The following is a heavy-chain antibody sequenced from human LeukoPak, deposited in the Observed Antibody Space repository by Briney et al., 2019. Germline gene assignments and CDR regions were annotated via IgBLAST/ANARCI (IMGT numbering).Heavy chain of an antibody. CDR1: GGSISSGGHT. CDR3: ARGVGSSWYNP. CDR2: IYHSGST. Sequence: PSETLSLTCAVSGGSISSGGHTWSWIRQPPGKGLEWIGYIYHSGSTYYNPSLKSRVTISVDRSKNQFSLKLSSVTAADTAVYYCARGVGSSWYNPWGQGTLVIVSS. D-gene: IGHD6-13*01. V-gene: IGHV4-30-2*01. J-gene: IGHJ5*02.